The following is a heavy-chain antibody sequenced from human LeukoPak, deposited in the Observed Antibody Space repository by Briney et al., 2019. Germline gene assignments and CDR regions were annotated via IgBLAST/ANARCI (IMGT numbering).Heavy chain of an antibody. J-gene: IGHJ3*02. D-gene: IGHD2-2*01. V-gene: IGHV1-24*01. CDR2: FDPEDGET. CDR1: GYTLTELS. CDR3: ATGGVVPDAFDI. Sequence: VASVKVSCKVSGYTLTELSMHWVRQAPGKGLEWMGGFDPEDGETIYAQKFQGRVTMTEDTSTDTAYMELSSLRSEDTAVYYCATGGVVPDAFDIWGQGTMVTVSS.